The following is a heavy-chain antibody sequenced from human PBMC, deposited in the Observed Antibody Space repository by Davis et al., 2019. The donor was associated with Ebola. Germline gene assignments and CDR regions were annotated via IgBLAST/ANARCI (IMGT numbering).Heavy chain of an antibody. Sequence: SETLSLTCAISGDSVSNNRPAWNWIRQSPSRGLEWLGRTYYRSKWYHDYALSVKSRITINPDTSKNQFSLQLNSVTPEDTAVYYCAREWIGGQFDYWGQGTLVTVSS. V-gene: IGHV6-1*01. D-gene: IGHD5-12*01. CDR3: AREWIGGQFDY. J-gene: IGHJ4*02. CDR1: GDSVSNNRPA. CDR2: TYYRSKWYH.